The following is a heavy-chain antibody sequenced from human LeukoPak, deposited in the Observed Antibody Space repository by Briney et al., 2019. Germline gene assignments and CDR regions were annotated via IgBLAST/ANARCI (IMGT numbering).Heavy chain of an antibody. CDR3: ARGGNWFDP. Sequence: PGGSLRLSCAASGITFSDQYMSWICQAPGKGLEWIAYIGPTGSKTSYVESVKGRFIISRDNAENSLFLQMNSLRLDDTAVYYCARGGNWFDPWGQGTLVTVSS. D-gene: IGHD3-10*01. CDR1: GITFSDQY. V-gene: IGHV3-11*01. J-gene: IGHJ5*02. CDR2: IGPTGSKT.